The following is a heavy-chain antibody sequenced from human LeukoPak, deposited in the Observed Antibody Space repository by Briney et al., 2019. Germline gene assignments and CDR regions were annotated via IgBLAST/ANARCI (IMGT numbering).Heavy chain of an antibody. V-gene: IGHV3-66*01. CDR1: GFTVSTHY. Sequence: GGSLRLSCAASGFTVSTHYMSWVRQAPGKGLEGVSVIYANGDTYYADSVKGRFTISRDNSKNTVYLQMNSLRAEDTAVYYCAGSPDYGDYLFDYWGQGTLVTVSS. CDR3: AGSPDYGDYLFDY. J-gene: IGHJ4*02. D-gene: IGHD4-17*01. CDR2: IYANGDT.